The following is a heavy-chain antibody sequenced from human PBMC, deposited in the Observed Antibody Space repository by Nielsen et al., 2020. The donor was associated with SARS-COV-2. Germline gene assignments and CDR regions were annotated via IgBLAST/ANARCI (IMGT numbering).Heavy chain of an antibody. J-gene: IGHJ4*02. Sequence: GESLKISCAASGFTFSTYWMSWVRQAPGKGLEWVANIKQDGSEIYYVGSVKGRFTISRDNAKNSLYLQMNSLRAEDTALYYCAKDIFWGYGDYGLDYWGQGTLVTVSS. D-gene: IGHD4-17*01. CDR3: AKDIFWGYGDYGLDY. CDR2: IKQDGSEI. CDR1: GFTFSTYW. V-gene: IGHV3-7*03.